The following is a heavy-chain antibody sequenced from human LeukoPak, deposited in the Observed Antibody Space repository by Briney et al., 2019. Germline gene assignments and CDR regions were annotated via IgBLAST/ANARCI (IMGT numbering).Heavy chain of an antibody. CDR3: ARGGTSAAGIDY. D-gene: IGHD6-13*01. CDR2: IWYDGSNK. CDR1: GFNFRSNG. V-gene: IGHV3-33*07. Sequence: PGKSLRLSCAASGFNFRSNGMYWVRQAPGKGLEWVAVIWYDGSNKYYGDSVKGRFTVSRDNSKNTLYLQMNSLRAEDTAVYYCARGGTSAAGIDYWGQGTLATVSS. J-gene: IGHJ4*02.